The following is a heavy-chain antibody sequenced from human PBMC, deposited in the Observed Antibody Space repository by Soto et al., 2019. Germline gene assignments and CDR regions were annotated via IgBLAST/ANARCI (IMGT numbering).Heavy chain of an antibody. CDR2: INSSGGST. J-gene: IGHJ4*02. Sequence: SLRLSCAASGFTFSSYAMSWVRQAPGKGLEWVSTINSSGGSTYYADSVKGRFTISRDNSKNTLYLQMNSLRAEDTAVYYCAKEGGVRGGYFDYWGQGTLVTVSS. CDR1: GFTFSSYA. D-gene: IGHD3-10*01. V-gene: IGHV3-23*01. CDR3: AKEGGVRGGYFDY.